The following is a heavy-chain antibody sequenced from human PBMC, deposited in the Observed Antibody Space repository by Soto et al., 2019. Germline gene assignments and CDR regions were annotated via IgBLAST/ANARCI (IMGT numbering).Heavy chain of an antibody. V-gene: IGHV4-31*03. J-gene: IGHJ6*02. CDR1: GGSIRSGGYY. CDR2: IYYSGST. CDR3: ARDRLMATAGTARHYFGLDV. Sequence: SETLSLTCTVSGGSIRSGGYYWSWVRQNPRRGLEWIGNIYYSGSTYYNPSLKSRLTISVDTSKNQFSLNLSSVTAADTVVYYCARDRLMATAGTARHYFGLDVWGQGTTVTVSS. D-gene: IGHD5-18*01.